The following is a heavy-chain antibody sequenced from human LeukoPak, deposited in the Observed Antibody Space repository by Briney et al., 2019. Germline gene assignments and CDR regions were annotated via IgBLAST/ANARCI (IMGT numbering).Heavy chain of an antibody. J-gene: IGHJ4*02. CDR2: IIPILGIA. D-gene: IGHD3-9*01. CDR1: GGTFSSYA. V-gene: IGHV1-69*04. Sequence: VASVKVSCKASGGTFSSYAISWVRQAPGQGLEWMGRIIPILGIANYAQKFQGRVTIARDTSASTAYMELSSLGSEDTAVYYCAIYDILTGYYLGPPYWGQGTLVTVSS. CDR3: AIYDILTGYYLGPPY.